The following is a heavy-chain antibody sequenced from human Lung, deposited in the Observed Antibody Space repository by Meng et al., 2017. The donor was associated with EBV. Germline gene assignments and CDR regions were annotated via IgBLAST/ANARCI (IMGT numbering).Heavy chain of an antibody. CDR3: GSRRGYTGYIIDS. V-gene: IGHV1-69*06. Sequence: QVQRVQSGAEVKKPGSSVMVSCKASGDSFDNFVISWVRQAPGQGLEWMGGIIPVFGETNYAQKFQGRVTFIADNSTSTVYMELSSLKSDDTAVYYCGSRRGYTGYIIDSWGQGTLVTVSS. J-gene: IGHJ4*02. CDR2: IIPVFGET. D-gene: IGHD5-12*01. CDR1: GDSFDNFV.